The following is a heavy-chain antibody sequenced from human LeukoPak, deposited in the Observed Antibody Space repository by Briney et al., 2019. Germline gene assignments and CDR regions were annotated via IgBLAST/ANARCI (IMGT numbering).Heavy chain of an antibody. CDR2: IIPIFGTA. D-gene: IGHD2-2*01. V-gene: IGHV1-69*13. CDR1: GGTFSSYA. Sequence: ASVKVSCKASGGTFSSYAISWVRQAPGQGLEWMGGIIPIFGTANYAQKFQGRVTITADESTSTAYMELSSLRSEDTAVYYCARDGSGYCSSTSCYLYAFDIWGQGTMVTVSS. J-gene: IGHJ3*02. CDR3: ARDGSGYCSSTSCYLYAFDI.